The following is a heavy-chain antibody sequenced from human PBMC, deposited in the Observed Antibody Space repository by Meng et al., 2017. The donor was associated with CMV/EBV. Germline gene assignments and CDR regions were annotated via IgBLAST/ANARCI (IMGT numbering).Heavy chain of an antibody. V-gene: IGHV3-11*04. CDR2: ISSSGSTI. D-gene: IGHD3-3*01. J-gene: IGHJ6*02. Sequence: GESLKISCAASGFTFSDYYMSWIRQAPGKGLEWVSYISSSGSTIYYAYSVKGRFTISRDNAKNSLYLQMNSRRAEDTAGDDGARGDITIWGGVIMRYYGMDVWGQGTTVPFSS. CDR3: ARGDITIWGGVIMRYYGMDV. CDR1: GFTFSDYY.